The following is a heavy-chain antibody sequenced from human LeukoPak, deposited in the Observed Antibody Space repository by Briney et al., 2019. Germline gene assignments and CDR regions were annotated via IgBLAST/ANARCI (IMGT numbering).Heavy chain of an antibody. CDR1: GFTFNSYS. D-gene: IGHD7-27*01. CDR3: ARDIHWAFDY. CDR2: ISSSTSRI. V-gene: IGHV3-48*02. Sequence: PGGSLRLSCGASGFTFNSYSMNWVHQAPGKGLEWVSYISSSTSRIYYADSVKGRFTISRDSARRSLFLQMDSLRDEDMAVYYCARDIHWAFDYWGQGTLVTVSS. J-gene: IGHJ4*02.